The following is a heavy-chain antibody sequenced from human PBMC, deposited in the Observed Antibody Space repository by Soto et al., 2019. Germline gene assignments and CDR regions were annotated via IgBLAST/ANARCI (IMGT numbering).Heavy chain of an antibody. J-gene: IGHJ5*02. V-gene: IGHV4-34*01. CDR3: ASLYSSSWYTTHPNWFDP. CDR1: GGSFSGYY. CDR2: INHSGST. Sequence: PSETLSLTCAVYGGSFSGYYWSWIRQPPGKGLEWIGEINHSGSTNYNPSLKSRVTISVDTSKNQFSLKLSSVTAADTAVYYCASLYSSSWYTTHPNWFDPWGQGTLVTVSS. D-gene: IGHD6-13*01.